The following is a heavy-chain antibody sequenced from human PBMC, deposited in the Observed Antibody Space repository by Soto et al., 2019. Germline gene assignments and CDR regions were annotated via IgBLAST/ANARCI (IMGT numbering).Heavy chain of an antibody. CDR2: IIPILGIA. V-gene: IGHV1-69*08. CDR1: GGTFSSYT. Sequence: QVQLVQSGAEVKKPGSSVKVSCKASGGTFSSYTISWVRQAPGQGLEWMGRIIPILGIANYAQKFQGRVTITADKSTSTAYMELRSLRSEDTAVYYCAREIIVVVPAPSHWFDPWGQGTLVTVSS. J-gene: IGHJ5*02. CDR3: AREIIVVVPAPSHWFDP. D-gene: IGHD2-2*01.